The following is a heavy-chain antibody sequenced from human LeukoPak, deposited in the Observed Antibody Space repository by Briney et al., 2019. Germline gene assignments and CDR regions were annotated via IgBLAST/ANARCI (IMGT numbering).Heavy chain of an antibody. D-gene: IGHD3-22*01. V-gene: IGHV3-48*01. CDR3: ARENFYDSSGYDAFDI. CDR2: ISSSSSTI. CDR1: GFTFSSYS. J-gene: IGHJ3*02. Sequence: PGGSLRLSCAASGFTFSSYSMNWVRQAPGKGLEWVSYISSSSSTIYYADSVKGRFTISRDNAKNSLYLQMNSLRAEDTAVYYCARENFYDSSGYDAFDIWGQGTMVTVSS.